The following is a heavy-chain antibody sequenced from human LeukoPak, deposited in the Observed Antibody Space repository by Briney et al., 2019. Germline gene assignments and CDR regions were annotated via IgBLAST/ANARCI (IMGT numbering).Heavy chain of an antibody. D-gene: IGHD4-17*01. CDR2: IYYSGST. V-gene: IGHV4-59*01. CDR1: GGSISSYY. J-gene: IGHJ5*02. CDR3: ARDDSGDYGWFDP. Sequence: SETLSLTCTVSGGSISSYYWSWIRQPPGKGLEWIGYIYYSGSTNYNPSLKSRVTISVDTSKNQFSLKLSSVTAADTAVYYCARDDSGDYGWFDPWGQGTLVTVSS.